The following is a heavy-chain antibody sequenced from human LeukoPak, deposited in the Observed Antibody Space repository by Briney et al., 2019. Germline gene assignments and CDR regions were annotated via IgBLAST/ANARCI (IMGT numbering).Heavy chain of an antibody. V-gene: IGHV1-69*01. CDR2: IIPIFGTA. CDR3: ASAVPLAYCGGDCYRHAFDI. J-gene: IGHJ3*02. Sequence: SVKLSCKASGGTFSSYAISWVRQAPGQGLEWMGGIIPIFGTANYAQKFQGRVTITADESTSTAYMELSSLKSEDTAVYYCASAVPLAYCGGDCYRHAFDIWGQGTMVTVSS. CDR1: GGTFSSYA. D-gene: IGHD2-21*02.